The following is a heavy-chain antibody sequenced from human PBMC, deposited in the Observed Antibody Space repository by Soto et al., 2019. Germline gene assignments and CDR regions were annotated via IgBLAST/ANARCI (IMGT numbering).Heavy chain of an antibody. CDR1: GFTFSSYW. Sequence: EVQLVESGGGLVQPGGSLRLSCAASGFTFSSYWMHWVRQAPGKGLVWVSRINSDGSSTSYADSVKGRFTISRDNAKNTLYLQMHSLRAEDTAVYYCARLGSVTASFREYYDFWSGYSDIDYWGQGTLVTVSS. J-gene: IGHJ4*02. D-gene: IGHD3-3*01. V-gene: IGHV3-74*01. CDR2: INSDGSST. CDR3: ARLGSVTASFREYYDFWSGYSDIDY.